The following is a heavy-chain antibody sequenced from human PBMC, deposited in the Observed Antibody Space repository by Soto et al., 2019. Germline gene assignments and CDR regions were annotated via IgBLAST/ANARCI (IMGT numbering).Heavy chain of an antibody. CDR2: MNPINGAT. D-gene: IGHD6-13*01. J-gene: IGHJ6*02. CDR1: GYDFTAYD. CDR3: GRGPSPRAPAGGTPYYFAMDV. Sequence: QVQLVQSGAEVKQSGASVKVSCKASGYDFTAYDINWVRQASGQGLEWMGWMNPINGATGFAQRFQGRGSMTWNTATDTAYLDLTGLRSDDTAVYYCGRGPSPRAPAGGTPYYFAMDVWGQGTTVTVSS. V-gene: IGHV1-8*02.